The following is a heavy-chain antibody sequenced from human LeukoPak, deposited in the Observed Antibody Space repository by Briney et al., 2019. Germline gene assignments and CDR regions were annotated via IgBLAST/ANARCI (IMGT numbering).Heavy chain of an antibody. CDR1: GLTVSSYS. CDR2: ISSSSSTI. D-gene: IGHD2-15*01. V-gene: IGHV3-48*02. J-gene: IGHJ4*02. CDR3: ARARASGRSGFDY. Sequence: PGGSLRLSCAASGLTVSSYSMNWVRQAPEKGLEWVSYISSSSSTIYYADSVKGRFTISRDNAKNSLYLQMNSLRDEDTAVYYCARARASGRSGFDYWGQGTLVTVSS.